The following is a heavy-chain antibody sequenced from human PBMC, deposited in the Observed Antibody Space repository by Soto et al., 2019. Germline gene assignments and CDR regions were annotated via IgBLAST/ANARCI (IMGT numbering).Heavy chain of an antibody. CDR2: ISAYNGNT. D-gene: IGHD3-10*01. V-gene: IGHV1-18*04. Sequence: QVQLVQSGAEVKKPGASVKVSCKASGYTFTSYGISWVRQAPGQGLEWMGWISAYNGNTNYAQKLQGRVTMTTDTSTSTAYMELRSRRSDDTAGYYCARARITLVRGGIIDADGMDVWGQGTTVTVSS. J-gene: IGHJ6*02. CDR1: GYTFTSYG. CDR3: ARARITLVRGGIIDADGMDV.